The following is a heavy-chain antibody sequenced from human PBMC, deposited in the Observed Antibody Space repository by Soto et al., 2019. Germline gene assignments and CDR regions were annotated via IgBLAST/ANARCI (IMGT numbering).Heavy chain of an antibody. CDR1: GGHFDRFA. D-gene: IGHD4-17*01. J-gene: IGHJ6*02. CDR2: IIPFLSAT. Sequence: QVQLVQSGAEVKKPGSSVKVSCRASGGHFDRFALSWLRQAHGQGLEWMGGIIPFLSATTYAHKFQGRVTITADESANRRYLERRSLTSDDTAVYYCARGEDDYGDFGSMDVWGQGTSVTVSS. V-gene: IGHV1-69*01. CDR3: ARGEDDYGDFGSMDV.